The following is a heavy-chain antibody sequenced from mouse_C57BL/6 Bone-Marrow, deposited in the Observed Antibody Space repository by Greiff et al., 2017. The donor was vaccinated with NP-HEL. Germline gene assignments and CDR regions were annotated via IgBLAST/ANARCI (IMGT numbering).Heavy chain of an antibody. CDR2: IDPENGDT. Sequence: EVQGVESGAELVRPGASVKLSCTASGFNIKDDYMHWVKQRPEQGLEWIGWIDPENGDTEYASKFQGKATITADTSSNTAYLQLSSLTSEDTAVYYCTTSYDGSWFAYWGQGTLVTVSA. V-gene: IGHV14-4*01. J-gene: IGHJ3*01. CDR3: TTSYDGSWFAY. D-gene: IGHD2-3*01. CDR1: GFNIKDDY.